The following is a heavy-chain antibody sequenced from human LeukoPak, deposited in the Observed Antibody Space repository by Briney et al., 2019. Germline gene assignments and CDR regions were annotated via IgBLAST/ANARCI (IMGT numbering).Heavy chain of an antibody. V-gene: IGHV4-39*01. Sequence: PSETLSLTCTVSGGSISSSSYYWGWIRQPPGKGLEWIGSIYYSGSTYYNPSLKSRVTISVDTSKNQFSLKLSSVTTADTAVYYCARLGRPLYSGSYYGWFDPWGQGTLVTVSS. J-gene: IGHJ5*02. CDR1: GGSISSSSYY. CDR3: ARLGRPLYSGSYYGWFDP. CDR2: IYYSGST. D-gene: IGHD1-26*01.